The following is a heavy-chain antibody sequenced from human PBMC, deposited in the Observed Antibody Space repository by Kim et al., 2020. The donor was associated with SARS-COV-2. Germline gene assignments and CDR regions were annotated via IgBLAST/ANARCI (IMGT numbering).Heavy chain of an antibody. V-gene: IGHV1-18*01. D-gene: IGHD6-13*01. J-gene: IGHJ4*02. Sequence: QKLQGRVTMTTDTSTSTAYMELRSLRADDTAVYYCARDDLAAAGKGYFDYWGQGTLVTVSS. CDR3: ARDDLAAAGKGYFDY.